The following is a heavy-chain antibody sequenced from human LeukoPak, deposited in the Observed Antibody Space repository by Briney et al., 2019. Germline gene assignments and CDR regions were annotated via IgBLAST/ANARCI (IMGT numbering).Heavy chain of an antibody. J-gene: IGHJ5*02. D-gene: IGHD3-10*01. V-gene: IGHV3-48*01. CDR2: ISSSSSTI. Sequence: GGSLRLSCAASGFTFSSYSMNWVRQAPGKGLEWVSYISSSSSTIYYADSVKGRFTISRDNAKNPLYLQMNSLRAEDTAVYYCARVQWFGELFWFDPWGQGTLVTVSS. CDR3: ARVQWFGELFWFDP. CDR1: GFTFSSYS.